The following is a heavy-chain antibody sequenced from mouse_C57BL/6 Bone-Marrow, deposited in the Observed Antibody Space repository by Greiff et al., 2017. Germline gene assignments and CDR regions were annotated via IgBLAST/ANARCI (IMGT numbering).Heavy chain of an antibody. Sequence: VQLQQSGAELARPGASVKLSCKASGYTFTSYGISWVKQRTGQGLEWIGEIYPRSGNTYYNEKFKGKATLTADKSSSTAYMELRSLTSEDSAVYFCARRTVTAWFAYWGQGTLVTVSA. CDR3: ARRTVTAWFAY. V-gene: IGHV1-81*01. CDR2: IYPRSGNT. D-gene: IGHD2-2*01. CDR1: GYTFTSYG. J-gene: IGHJ3*01.